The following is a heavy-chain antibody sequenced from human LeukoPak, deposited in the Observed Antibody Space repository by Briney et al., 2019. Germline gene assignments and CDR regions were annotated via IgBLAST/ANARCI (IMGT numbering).Heavy chain of an antibody. CDR3: AIRYCSSTSCYLDY. Sequence: ASVKVSCKASGYTFTSYAMNWVRQAPGQGLEWMGWINTNTGNPTYAQGFTGRFVFSLDTSVSTAYLQISSLKAEDTAVYYCAIRYCSSTSCYLDYWGQGTLVTVSS. J-gene: IGHJ4*02. V-gene: IGHV7-4-1*02. D-gene: IGHD2-2*01. CDR1: GYTFTSYA. CDR2: INTNTGNP.